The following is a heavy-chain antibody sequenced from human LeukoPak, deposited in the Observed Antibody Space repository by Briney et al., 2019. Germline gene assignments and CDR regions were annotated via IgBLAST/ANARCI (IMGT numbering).Heavy chain of an antibody. V-gene: IGHV4-59*01. Sequence: SETLSLTCTVSGGSISRYYWSWIRQPPGKGLEWIGYIYYSGSTNYNPSLKSRVTISVDTSKNQFSLKLSSVTAADTAVYYCARGVDDSSGYYLFDPWGQGTLVTVSS. CDR1: GGSISRYY. D-gene: IGHD3-22*01. CDR3: ARGVDDSSGYYLFDP. J-gene: IGHJ5*02. CDR2: IYYSGST.